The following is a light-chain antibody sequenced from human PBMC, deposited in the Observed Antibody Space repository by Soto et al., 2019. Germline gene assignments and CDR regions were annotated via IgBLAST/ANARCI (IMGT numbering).Light chain of an antibody. CDR3: SSYTSIPALV. CDR1: SSDVGGYNS. J-gene: IGLJ1*01. V-gene: IGLV2-14*01. CDR2: DVS. Sequence: QSALTQPASVSGAPGQSITISCTGTSSDVGGYNSVSWYQQHPGKVPKIMIYDVSIRPSGVPDRFSGSKSGNTASLTISGHQDEDEADYCCSSYTSIPALVFGTGTKLTVL.